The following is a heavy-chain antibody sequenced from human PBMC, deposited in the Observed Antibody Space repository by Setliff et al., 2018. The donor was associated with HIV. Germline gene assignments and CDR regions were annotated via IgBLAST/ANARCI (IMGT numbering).Heavy chain of an antibody. V-gene: IGHV4-34*01. D-gene: IGHD3-22*01. J-gene: IGHJ4*02. CDR2: ISHSGSP. CDR3: ARIDHYDSSGYYYFDY. CDR1: GESFSGYF. Sequence: SETLSLTCAVYGESFSGYFWNWIRQPPGKGLEWIGQISHSGSPSYNPSFKSRVTISVDTSKNQFSLKLNSVTAADTATYFCARIDHYDSSGYYYFDYWGQGTLVTVSS.